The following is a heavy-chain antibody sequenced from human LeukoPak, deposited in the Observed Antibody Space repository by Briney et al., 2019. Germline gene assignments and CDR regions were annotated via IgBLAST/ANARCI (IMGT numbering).Heavy chain of an antibody. CDR1: GFTFSNAW. J-gene: IGHJ4*02. CDR3: TTDRGGSGSYYGDY. CDR2: IKSKTDGGTT. D-gene: IGHD1-26*01. Sequence: PGGSLRLSCAASGFTFSNAWMSWVRQAPGKGLEWVGRIKSKTDGGTTDYAAPVKGRFTISRDDSKNTLYLQMNSPKTEDTAVYYCTTDRGGSGSYYGDYWGQGTLVTVSS. V-gene: IGHV3-15*01.